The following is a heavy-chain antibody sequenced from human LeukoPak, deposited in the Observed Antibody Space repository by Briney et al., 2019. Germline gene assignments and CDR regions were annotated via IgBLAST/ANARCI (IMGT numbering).Heavy chain of an antibody. CDR2: MNPNSGNK. V-gene: IGHV1-8*01. D-gene: IGHD2-2*01. CDR1: GYTFTNYD. Sequence: ASVKVSCKASGYTFTNYDINWVRQATGQGLEWMGWMNPNSGNKGYAQKFQGRVTMTRNNSISTAYMELSSLRSEDTAVYYCARGPPDCSSPSCYNWFDPWGQGTLVTVSS. CDR3: ARGPPDCSSPSCYNWFDP. J-gene: IGHJ5*02.